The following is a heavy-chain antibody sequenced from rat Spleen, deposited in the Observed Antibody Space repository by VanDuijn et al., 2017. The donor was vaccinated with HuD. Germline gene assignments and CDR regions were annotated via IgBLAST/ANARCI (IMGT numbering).Heavy chain of an antibody. V-gene: IGHV5-29*01. CDR3: ARDTNYFDY. CDR2: ISYDGSST. CDR1: GFTFSNYY. D-gene: IGHD2-1*01. J-gene: IGHJ2*01. Sequence: EVQLVESGGGLVQPGRSLKLSCAASGFTFSNYYMAWVRQAPTKGLEWVATISYDGSSTYYRDSVKGRFTISRDNAKNTLYLQMNSLRSEDTATYYCARDTNYFDYWGHGVMVTVSS.